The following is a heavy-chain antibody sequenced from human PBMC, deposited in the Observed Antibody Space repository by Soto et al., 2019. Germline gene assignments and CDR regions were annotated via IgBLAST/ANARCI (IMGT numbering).Heavy chain of an antibody. CDR1: GYTFTNYG. D-gene: IGHD3-10*01. CDR3: AREGYFYGSGSYSPPRYYGMDV. J-gene: IGHJ6*02. V-gene: IGHV1-18*01. Sequence: QIQLVQSGAEVKKAGASVKVSCKASGYTFTNYGISWVRQALGQGLEWMGWISAYNDNTNYAQKFQGRVTLTTDTSTRTAYKGPGGLNSGDTAVYYCAREGYFYGSGSYSPPRYYGMDVWGQGTTVTVFS. CDR2: ISAYNDNT.